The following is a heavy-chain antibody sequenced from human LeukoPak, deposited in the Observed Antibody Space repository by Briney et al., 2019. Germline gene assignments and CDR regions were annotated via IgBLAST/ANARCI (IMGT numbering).Heavy chain of an antibody. V-gene: IGHV3-23*01. D-gene: IGHD6-6*01. CDR2: ISGSGGST. Sequence: GGSLRLSCAASGFTFSSYAMSWVRQAPGKGLEWVSAISGSGGSTYYADSVKGRFTISRDNSKNTLYLRMNSLRAEDTAVYYWAKDLRAARPFDYWGQETLVTVSS. J-gene: IGHJ4*02. CDR1: GFTFSSYA. CDR3: AKDLRAARPFDY.